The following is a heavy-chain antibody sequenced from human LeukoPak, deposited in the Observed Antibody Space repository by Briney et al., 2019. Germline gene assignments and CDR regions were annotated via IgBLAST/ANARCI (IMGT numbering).Heavy chain of an antibody. D-gene: IGHD1-1*01. V-gene: IGHV3-48*01. Sequence: GGSLRLSCAASGFTFSSYWMHWVRQAPGKGLEWVSYISDTGFSIYYADSAKGRFTISRDNSKNTLYLQMNSLRAEDTAVYYCASLPKNWNDSWAFDIWGQGTMVTVSS. CDR1: GFTFSSYW. CDR2: ISDTGFSI. CDR3: ASLPKNWNDSWAFDI. J-gene: IGHJ3*02.